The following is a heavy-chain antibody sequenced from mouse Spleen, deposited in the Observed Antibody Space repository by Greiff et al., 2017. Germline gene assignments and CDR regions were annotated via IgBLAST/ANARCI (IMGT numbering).Heavy chain of an antibody. Sequence: QVTLKESGPGILQASQTLSLTCSFSGLSLSTSGMGVSWIRQPSGKGLEWLAHIYWDDDKRYNPSLKSRLTISKDTSRNQVFLKITSVDTADTATYYCARSGGTARVPFAYWGQGTLVTVSA. V-gene: IGHV8-12*01. J-gene: IGHJ3*01. CDR1: GLSLSTSGMG. D-gene: IGHD3-2*01. CDR3: ARSGGTARVPFAY. CDR2: IYWDDDK.